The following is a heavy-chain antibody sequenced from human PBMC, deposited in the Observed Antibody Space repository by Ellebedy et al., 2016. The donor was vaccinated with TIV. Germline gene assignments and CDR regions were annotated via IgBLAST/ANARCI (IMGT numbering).Heavy chain of an antibody. CDR2: INSDGSST. V-gene: IGHV3-74*01. D-gene: IGHD1-1*01. CDR1: GFTFNTYW. J-gene: IGHJ4*02. CDR3: NWHHFDY. Sequence: GGSLRLSXAASGFTFNTYWMHWVRHAPGKGLVWVSRINSDGSSTDYADSVKGRFTISRDNAKNTLYLQMNSLRVEDTAVYYCNWHHFDYWGQGALVTVSS.